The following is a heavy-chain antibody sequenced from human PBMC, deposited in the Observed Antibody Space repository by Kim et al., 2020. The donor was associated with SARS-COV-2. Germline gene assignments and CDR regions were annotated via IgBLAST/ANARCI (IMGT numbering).Heavy chain of an antibody. D-gene: IGHD6-19*01. V-gene: IGHV4-34*01. Sequence: SETLSLTCAVYGGSFSGYYWSWIRQPPGKGLEWIGEINHSGSTNYNPSLKSRVTISVDTSKNQFSLKLSSVTAADTAVYYCASQGAVAGTRGSYGMDVWGQGTTVTVSS. CDR2: INHSGST. CDR3: ASQGAVAGTRGSYGMDV. J-gene: IGHJ6*02. CDR1: GGSFSGYY.